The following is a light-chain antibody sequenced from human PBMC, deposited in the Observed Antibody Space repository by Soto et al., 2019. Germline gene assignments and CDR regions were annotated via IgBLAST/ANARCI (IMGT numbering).Light chain of an antibody. J-gene: IGLJ2*01. CDR3: SSYTRSTTLYPV. Sequence: QSALTQPASVSGSLGQSITISCTGTSSDIGGSKFVSWYQQHPVKAPKLIIYEVSNRPSGVSYRFSGSKSGNTASLTISGLLAEDEADYYCSSYTRSTTLYPVFGGGTKLTVL. CDR1: SSDIGGSKF. CDR2: EVS. V-gene: IGLV2-14*01.